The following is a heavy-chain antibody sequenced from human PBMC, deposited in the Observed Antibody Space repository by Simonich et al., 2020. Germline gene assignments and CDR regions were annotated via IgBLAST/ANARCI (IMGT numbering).Heavy chain of an antibody. CDR3: ARGLRVAAAGTAFQH. CDR1: GGSFSGYY. CDR2: INHSGRH. Sequence: QVQLQQWGAGLLKPSETLSLTCAVYGGSFSGYYWSWIRQPPGKGLEWIGKINHSGRHNSNPYSKSRVTISVDTSKNQFSLKLSSVTAADTAVYYCARGLRVAAAGTAFQHWGQGTLVTVSS. J-gene: IGHJ1*01. V-gene: IGHV4-34*01. D-gene: IGHD6-13*01.